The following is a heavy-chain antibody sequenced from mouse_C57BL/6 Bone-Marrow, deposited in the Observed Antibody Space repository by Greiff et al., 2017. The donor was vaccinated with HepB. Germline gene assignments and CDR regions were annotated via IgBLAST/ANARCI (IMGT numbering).Heavy chain of an antibody. CDR1: GFNIKNTY. CDR2: IDPANGNT. J-gene: IGHJ3*01. CDR3: ALFNYGGVAWFAY. D-gene: IGHD1-1*01. V-gene: IGHV14-3*01. Sequence: EVNLVESVAELVRPGASVKLSCTASGFNIKNTYMHWVKQRPEQGLEWIGRIDPANGNTKYAPKFQGKATITADTSSNTAYLQLSSLTSEDTAIYYCALFNYGGVAWFAYWGQVTLVTVSA.